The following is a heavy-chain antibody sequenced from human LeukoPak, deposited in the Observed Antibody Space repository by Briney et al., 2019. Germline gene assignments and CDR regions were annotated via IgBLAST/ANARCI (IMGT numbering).Heavy chain of an antibody. Sequence: SVKVSCKASGGTFSSYAISWVRQAPGQGLEWMGGIIPIFGTANYAQKFQGRVTITTDESTSTAYMELSSLRSEDTAVYYCARAPENDFRSGYLDYWGQGTLVTVSS. CDR3: ARAPENDFRSGYLDY. V-gene: IGHV1-69*05. CDR2: IIPIFGTA. CDR1: GGTFSSYA. J-gene: IGHJ4*02. D-gene: IGHD3-3*01.